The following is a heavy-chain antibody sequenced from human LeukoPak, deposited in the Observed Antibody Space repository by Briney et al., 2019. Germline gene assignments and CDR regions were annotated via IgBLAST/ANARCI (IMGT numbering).Heavy chain of an antibody. CDR1: GYTFTRYD. D-gene: IGHD2-15*01. V-gene: IGHV1-8*03. CDR3: VGDSVRVDPGLVVVAHLHP. CDR2: MNPNSGNT. J-gene: IGHJ5*02. Sequence: ASVKVSCKASGYTFTRYDINWVRQATGQGLEWMGWMNPNSGNTGYAQKFQGRVTITRNTSISTAYMELSSLRSEDPAVYYCVGDSVRVDPGLVVVAHLHPWGQGTLVTVSS.